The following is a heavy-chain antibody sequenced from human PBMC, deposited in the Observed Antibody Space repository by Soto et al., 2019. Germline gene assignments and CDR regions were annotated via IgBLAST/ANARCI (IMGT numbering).Heavy chain of an antibody. Sequence: GGSLRLSCAASGFTFSSYAMHWVRQAPGKGLEWVAVISYDGSNKYYADSVKGRFTISRDNSKNTLYLQMNSLRAEDTAVYYCARTRWLFDYWGQGTLVTVSS. J-gene: IGHJ4*02. V-gene: IGHV3-30-3*01. D-gene: IGHD3-22*01. CDR2: ISYDGSNK. CDR3: ARTRWLFDY. CDR1: GFTFSSYA.